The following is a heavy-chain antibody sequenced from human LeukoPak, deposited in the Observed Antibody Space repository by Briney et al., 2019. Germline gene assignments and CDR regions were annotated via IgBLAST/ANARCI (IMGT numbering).Heavy chain of an antibody. V-gene: IGHV3-48*04. CDR3: ANSRYDSSGYYGIIGY. CDR1: GFTFSTYW. D-gene: IGHD3-22*01. CDR2: ISIGGTTT. J-gene: IGHJ4*02. Sequence: GGSLRLSCAGSGFTFSTYWMHWVRQAPGKGLEWLSYISIGGTTTYYADSVKGRFTISRDNAKKSFYLQMNSLRAEDTAVYYCANSRYDSSGYYGIIGYWGQGTLVTVSS.